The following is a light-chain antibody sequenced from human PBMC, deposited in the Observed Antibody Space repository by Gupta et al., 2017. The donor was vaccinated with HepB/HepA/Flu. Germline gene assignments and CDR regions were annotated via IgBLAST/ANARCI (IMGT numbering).Light chain of an antibody. Sequence: DIQMTQSPSSVSASVGDRVTITCRASQDITRWLAWYQKKPGKAPNLLIYGASTLQSGVPSRFSGSGSGTDFTLTISSLQPEDFATYYCQHANCFSFTFGRGTKVDIK. CDR2: GAS. CDR3: QHANCFSFT. V-gene: IGKV1-12*01. CDR1: QDITRW. J-gene: IGKJ4*01.